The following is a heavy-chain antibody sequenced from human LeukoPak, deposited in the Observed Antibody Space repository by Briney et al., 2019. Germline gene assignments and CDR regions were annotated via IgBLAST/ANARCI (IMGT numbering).Heavy chain of an antibody. CDR2: IKQDGSEK. D-gene: IGHD3-10*01. J-gene: IGHJ4*02. CDR1: GFTLSSYW. CDR3: ARDVVRGVVDY. V-gene: IGHV3-7*03. Sequence: GGSLRLSCAASGFTLSSYWMSWVRQASGKGLEWVANIKQDGSEKYYVDSVKGRFTISRDNAKNSLYLQMNSLRAEDTAVYYCARDVVRGVVDYWGQGTLVTVSS.